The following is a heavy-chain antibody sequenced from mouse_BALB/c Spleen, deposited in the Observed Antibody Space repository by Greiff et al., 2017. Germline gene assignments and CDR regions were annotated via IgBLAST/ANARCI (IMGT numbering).Heavy chain of an antibody. CDR3: ARRGTGTFAY. J-gene: IGHJ3*01. Sequence: DVKLQESGPGLVKPSQSLSLTCTVTGYSITSDYAWNWIRQFPGNKLEWMGYISYSGSTSYNPSLKSRISITRDTSKNQFFLQLNSVTTEDTATYYCARRGTGTFAYWGQGTLVTVSA. D-gene: IGHD4-1*01. CDR1: GYSITSDYA. CDR2: ISYSGST. V-gene: IGHV3-2*02.